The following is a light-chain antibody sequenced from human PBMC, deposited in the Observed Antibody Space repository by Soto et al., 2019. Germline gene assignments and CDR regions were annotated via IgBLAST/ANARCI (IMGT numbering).Light chain of an antibody. Sequence: EIVLTQSPGTLSLSPGEGATLSCRASQSVSSNYLAWYQQRPGQAPMLLIYGASSRATGIPDRFSGGGSGTDFTLTISRLEPEDFAVYYCQQYGSSSPTTFGQGTRLEIE. J-gene: IGKJ5*01. CDR2: GAS. CDR3: QQYGSSSPTT. V-gene: IGKV3-20*01. CDR1: QSVSSNY.